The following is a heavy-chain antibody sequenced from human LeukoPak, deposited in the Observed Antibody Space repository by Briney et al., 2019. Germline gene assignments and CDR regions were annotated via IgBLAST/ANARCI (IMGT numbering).Heavy chain of an antibody. CDR2: IYSGGSGGST. J-gene: IGHJ4*02. D-gene: IGHD5-18*01. CDR1: GFTVNNNF. Sequence: GGSLRLSCAASGFTVNNNFMSWVRQAPGKGLEWISVIYSGGSGGSTFYADSVKGRFTISRDNSKNTLYLQMNNLRAEDTAVYYCAKDPRDHSYGWSWRYFDYWGQGTLVTVSS. V-gene: IGHV3-53*05. CDR3: AKDPRDHSYGWSWRYFDY.